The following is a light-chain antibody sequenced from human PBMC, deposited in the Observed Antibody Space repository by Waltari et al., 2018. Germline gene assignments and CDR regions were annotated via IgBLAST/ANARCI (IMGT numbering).Light chain of an antibody. CDR2: DAS. Sequence: EIVLTQSPATLSLSPEERATLSCRASQRVSSYLAWYQQKPGQAPRLLIYDASNRAPSIPARFSGSGSGTDFTLNISSLEPEDFAVYYCQQRSNWPPSLTCGGGTKVEIK. V-gene: IGKV3-11*01. CDR3: QQRSNWPPSLT. J-gene: IGKJ4*01. CDR1: QRVSSY.